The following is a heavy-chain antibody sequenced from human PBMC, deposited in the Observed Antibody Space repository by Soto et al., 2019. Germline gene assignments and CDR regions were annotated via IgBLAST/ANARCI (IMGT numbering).Heavy chain of an antibody. CDR2: IWYDGTSE. J-gene: IGHJ4*02. V-gene: IGHV3-33*01. CDR3: ARDFVGGDYHCDY. Sequence: QVQLVESGGGVVQPGTSLRLSCAASGFTFSRYAIHWVRQAPGKGLEWVAVIWYDGTSEFYEDSVMGRFTISRDTSKNTLYLEMNSLRVEDTAVYYCARDFVGGDYHCDYWGQGTLVTVSS. D-gene: IGHD4-17*01. CDR1: GFTFSRYA.